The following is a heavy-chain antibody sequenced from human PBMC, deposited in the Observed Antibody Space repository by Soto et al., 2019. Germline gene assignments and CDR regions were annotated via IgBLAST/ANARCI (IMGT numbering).Heavy chain of an antibody. J-gene: IGHJ4*02. CDR2: ISYDGSNK. CDR3: ARASAADVFDY. D-gene: IGHD6-13*01. CDR1: GFTFSSYA. V-gene: IGHV3-30-3*01. Sequence: GGSLRLSCAASGFTFSSYAMHWVRQAPGKGLEWVAVISYDGSNKYYADSVKGRFTISRDNSKNTLYLQMNSLRAEDTAVYYCARASAADVFDYWGQGTLVTVSS.